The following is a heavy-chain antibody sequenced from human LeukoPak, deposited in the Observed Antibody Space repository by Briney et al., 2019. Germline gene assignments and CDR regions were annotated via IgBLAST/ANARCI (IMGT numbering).Heavy chain of an antibody. V-gene: IGHV1-69*01. Sequence: SVKVSCKASGGTFSSYAISWVRQAPGQGLEWMGGIIPIFGTANYAQKFQGRVTITADEFTSTAYMELSSLRSEDTAVYYCARRNLLSYFFDYWGQGTLVTVSS. CDR2: IIPIFGTA. CDR1: GGTFSSYA. CDR3: ARRNLLSYFFDY. D-gene: IGHD2-2*01. J-gene: IGHJ4*02.